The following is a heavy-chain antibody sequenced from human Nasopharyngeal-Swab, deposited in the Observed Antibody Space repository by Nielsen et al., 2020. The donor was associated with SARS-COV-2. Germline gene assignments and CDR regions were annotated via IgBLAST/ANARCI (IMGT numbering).Heavy chain of an antibody. Sequence: SETLSLTCTVSGGSVGSDSYYWSWIRQPPGKGLEWIGYVYYSGSTSYNPSLESRVAISVDTSKNQFSLILTSVTAADTAVYYCASDCSTTSRYTPGADAFHIWGQGTMVTVSS. CDR2: VYYSGST. CDR3: ASDCSTTSRYTPGADAFHI. V-gene: IGHV4-61*01. J-gene: IGHJ3*02. CDR1: GGSVGSDSYY. D-gene: IGHD2-2*02.